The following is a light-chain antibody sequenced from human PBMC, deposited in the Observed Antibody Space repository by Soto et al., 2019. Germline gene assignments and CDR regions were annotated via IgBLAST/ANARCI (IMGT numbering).Light chain of an antibody. CDR2: DVS. CDR1: SSDIGGYNY. CDR3: SSYTRSSTYV. J-gene: IGLJ1*01. V-gene: IGLV2-14*03. Sequence: QSALTQPASVSGSAGQSITISCTGTSSDIGGYNYVSWYQHHPGKAPKLIISDVSNRPSGLSDRFSGSKSGNTASLTISGLQAEDEADYYCSSYTRSSTYVFGTGTKLTVL.